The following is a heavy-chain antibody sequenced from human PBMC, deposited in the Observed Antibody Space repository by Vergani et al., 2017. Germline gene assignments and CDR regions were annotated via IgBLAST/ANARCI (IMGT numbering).Heavy chain of an antibody. CDR3: ARDRSTRGLYYYYGMDV. Sequence: EVQLVESGGGLVKPGGSLRLSCAASGFTFSSYSMNWVRQAPGKGLEWVSSISSSSSYIYYADSVKGRFTISRDNAKNSLYLQMNSLRAEDTAVYYCARDRSTRGLYYYYGMDVWDQGTTVTVSS. CDR2: ISSSSSYI. CDR1: GFTFSSYS. D-gene: IGHD3-16*02. J-gene: IGHJ6*02. V-gene: IGHV3-21*01.